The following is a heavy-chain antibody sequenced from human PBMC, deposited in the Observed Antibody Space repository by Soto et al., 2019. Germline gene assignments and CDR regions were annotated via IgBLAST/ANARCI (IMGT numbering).Heavy chain of an antibody. CDR1: GFTFSDYA. D-gene: IGHD1-7*01. J-gene: IGHJ4*02. CDR2: ISSSTSYI. CDR3: ARENNWNYPFDY. Sequence: PGGSLRLSCAASGFTFSDYAMNWVRQAPGKGLEWVSSISSSTSYIYYADSLKGRFTISRDNAKNSLFLQINSLRAEDTAVYYCARENNWNYPFDYWGQGTLVTVSS. V-gene: IGHV3-21*06.